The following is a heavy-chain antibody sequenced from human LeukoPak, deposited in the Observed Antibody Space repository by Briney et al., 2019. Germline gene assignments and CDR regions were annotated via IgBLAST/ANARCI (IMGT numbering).Heavy chain of an antibody. CDR3: ARTGRERINGSGAFDI. CDR2: IYYSGST. CDR1: GGSISSSSYY. D-gene: IGHD1-1*01. V-gene: IGHV4-39*07. Sequence: SETLSLTCTVSGGSISSSSYYWGWIRQPPGKGLDWIGSIYYSGSTYYNPSLKSRVTISVDTSKNQFSLKLSSVTAADTAVYYCARTGRERINGSGAFDIWGQGTMVTVSS. J-gene: IGHJ3*02.